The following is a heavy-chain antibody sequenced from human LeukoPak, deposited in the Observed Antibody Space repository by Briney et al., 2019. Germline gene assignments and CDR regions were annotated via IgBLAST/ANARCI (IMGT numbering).Heavy chain of an antibody. J-gene: IGHJ4*02. CDR1: GFTFNRSW. CDR2: MDPSGSQK. CDR3: AIWTSGNY. V-gene: IGHV3-7*01. Sequence: GGSLRLSCAASGFTFNRSWMNWVRQAPGKGLEWVANMDPSGSQKRYVDSVKGRFTISKDNPGTSLYLEMYSLRAEDMAIYYCAIWTSGNYWGQGTPVTVSS. D-gene: IGHD1-1*01.